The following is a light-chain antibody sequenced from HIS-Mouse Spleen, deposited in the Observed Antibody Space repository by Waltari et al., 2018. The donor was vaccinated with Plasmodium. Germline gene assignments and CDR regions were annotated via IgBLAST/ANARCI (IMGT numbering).Light chain of an antibody. Sequence: QSALTQPPSASGSPGQSVTISCTGTSSDVGGYNYVSWYQQHPGKAPKLMIYEVSKRPSGVPDRFPGSKSGNTASLPVSGLQAEDEADYYCSSSAGSNVVFGGGTKLTVL. CDR1: SSDVGGYNY. CDR3: SSSAGSNVV. CDR2: EVS. V-gene: IGLV2-8*01. J-gene: IGLJ2*01.